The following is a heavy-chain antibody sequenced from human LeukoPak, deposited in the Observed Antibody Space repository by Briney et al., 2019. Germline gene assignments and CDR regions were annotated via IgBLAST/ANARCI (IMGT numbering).Heavy chain of an antibody. J-gene: IGHJ4*02. V-gene: IGHV3-30*03. D-gene: IGHD6-19*01. CDR3: ARASEQWLVKSIDY. CDR1: GFTFSSYG. Sequence: PGGSLRLSCAASGFTFSSYGMHWVRQAPGKGLEWVAVISYDGSNNYYADSVKGRFTISRDNSKNTLYLQMNSLRAEDTAVYYCARASEQWLVKSIDYWGQGTLVTVSS. CDR2: ISYDGSNN.